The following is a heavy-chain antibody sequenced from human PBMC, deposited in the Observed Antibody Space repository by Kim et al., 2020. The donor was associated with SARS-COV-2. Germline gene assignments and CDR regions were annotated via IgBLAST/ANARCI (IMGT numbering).Heavy chain of an antibody. Sequence: SLKSRVTISVDTSKNQFSLKLSSVTAADTAVYYCARGGVDIVATIWYFDYWGQGTLVTVSS. CDR3: ARGGVDIVATIWYFDY. V-gene: IGHV4-59*09. J-gene: IGHJ4*02. D-gene: IGHD5-12*01.